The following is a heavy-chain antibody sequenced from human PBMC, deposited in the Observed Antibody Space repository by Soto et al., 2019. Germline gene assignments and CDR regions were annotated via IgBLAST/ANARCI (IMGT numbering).Heavy chain of an antibody. Sequence: EVQLVESGGGPVKPGGSLRLSCAASGFTFSTCSMNWVRQAPGKGLEWVSSISSSSRNIYYADSVKGRFTISRDNAKNSLYLQMNSLRAEDTAVYYCARDNGYDAATLDYWGQGTLVTVSS. D-gene: IGHD5-12*01. CDR1: GFTFSTCS. CDR3: ARDNGYDAATLDY. V-gene: IGHV3-21*02. CDR2: ISSSSRNI. J-gene: IGHJ4*02.